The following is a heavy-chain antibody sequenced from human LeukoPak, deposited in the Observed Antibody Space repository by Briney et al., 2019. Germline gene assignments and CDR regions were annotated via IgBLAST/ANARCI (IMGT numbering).Heavy chain of an antibody. J-gene: IGHJ4*02. CDR2: IYCSGTT. V-gene: IGHV4-39*01. D-gene: IGHD3-10*01. Sequence: SETLSLTCTVSGGSISSTSYYWGWIRQPPGKGLEWIGCIYCSGTTYHNPSLESRVTISVDTSKNQFSLNLRSVTAADTAVYYCARSTVDAGEFDYWGQGTVVTVSS. CDR3: ARSTVDAGEFDY. CDR1: GGSISSTSYY.